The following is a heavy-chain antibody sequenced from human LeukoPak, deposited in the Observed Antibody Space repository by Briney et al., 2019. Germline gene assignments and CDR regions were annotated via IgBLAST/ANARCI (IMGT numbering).Heavy chain of an antibody. D-gene: IGHD3-10*01. J-gene: IGHJ4*02. CDR3: ASFEFYYGSGNYFNAAYFDY. V-gene: IGHV5-51*01. CDR2: IYPGDSDT. CDR1: GYSFTSYW. Sequence: GESLKISCKGSGYSFTSYWIGWVRQMPGKGLEWMGIIYPGDSDTRYSPSFQGQVTISADKSINTAYLQWRSLKASDTAVYYCASFEFYYGSGNYFNAAYFDYWGQGTLVTVSS.